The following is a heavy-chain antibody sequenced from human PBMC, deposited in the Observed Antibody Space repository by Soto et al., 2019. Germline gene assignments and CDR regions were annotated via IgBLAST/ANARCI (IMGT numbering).Heavy chain of an antibody. CDR2: INHSGST. J-gene: IGHJ4*01. V-gene: IGHV4-34*01. D-gene: IGHD1-26*01. Sequence: ETLSLTCAVYGGSFSGYYWSWIRQPPGKGLEWIGEINHSGSTNYNPSLKSRVTISVDTSKNQFSLKLSSVTAADTAVYYCASWTNGSYYFCEYWGPGTLATVS. CDR3: ASWTNGSYYFCEY. CDR1: GGSFSGYY.